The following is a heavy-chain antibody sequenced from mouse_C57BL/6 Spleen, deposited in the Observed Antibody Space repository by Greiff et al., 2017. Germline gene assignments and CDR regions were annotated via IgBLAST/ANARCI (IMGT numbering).Heavy chain of an antibody. CDR2: IDPETGGT. CDR3: APYYGSSCGFAY. D-gene: IGHD1-1*01. CDR1: GYTFTDYE. V-gene: IGHV1-15*01. Sequence: QVQLKQSGAELVRPGASVTLSCKASGYTFTDYEMHWVKQTPVHGLEWIGAIDPETGGTAYNQKFKGKAILTADKSSSTAYMELRSLTSEDSAVYYSAPYYGSSCGFAYWGQGTLVTVSA. J-gene: IGHJ3*01.